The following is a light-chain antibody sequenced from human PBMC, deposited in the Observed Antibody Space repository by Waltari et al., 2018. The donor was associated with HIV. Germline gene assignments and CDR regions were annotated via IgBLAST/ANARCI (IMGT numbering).Light chain of an antibody. V-gene: IGLV2-14*03. CDR3: SSYTSSSTLEV. J-gene: IGLJ3*02. CDR1: SSDVGGYNY. CDR2: DVS. Sequence: QSALTQPASVSGSPGQSITISCTGTSSDVGGYNYVSCDQQHPGKAPKLMIYDVSNRPSGVSNRFSCSKSGNTASLTISGLQAVDEADYYCSSYTSSSTLEVFGGGTKLTV.